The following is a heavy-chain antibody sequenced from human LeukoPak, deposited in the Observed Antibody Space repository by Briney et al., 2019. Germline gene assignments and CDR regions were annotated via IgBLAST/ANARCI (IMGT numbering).Heavy chain of an antibody. CDR3: AKDRDYYDSSGYYLHFDY. D-gene: IGHD3-22*01. J-gene: IGHJ4*02. CDR2: ISSSNTV. CDR1: GFTFSDYY. Sequence: GGSPRLSCAASGFTFSDYYMNWIRQAPGKGLEWVSYISSSNTVYYADSVKGRFTISRDNSKNTLYLQMNSLRAEDTAVYYCAKDRDYYDSSGYYLHFDYWGQGTLVTVSS. V-gene: IGHV3-69-1*01.